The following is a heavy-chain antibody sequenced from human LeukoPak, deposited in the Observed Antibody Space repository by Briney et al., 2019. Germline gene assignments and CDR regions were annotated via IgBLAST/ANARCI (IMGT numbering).Heavy chain of an antibody. CDR2: IYYSGST. D-gene: IGHD6-19*01. CDR1: GGSISIYY. CDR3: ALSSGWYSSR. J-gene: IGHJ4*02. Sequence: SETLSLTCTVSGGSISIYYWSWIRQPPGKRLEWIGYIYYSGSTNYNPSLKSRVTMSVDTSKNQFSLKLSSVTAADTAVYYCALSSGWYSSRWGQGTLVTVSS. V-gene: IGHV4-59*12.